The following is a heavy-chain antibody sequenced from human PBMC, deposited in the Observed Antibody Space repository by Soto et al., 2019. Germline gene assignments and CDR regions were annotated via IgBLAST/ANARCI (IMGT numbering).Heavy chain of an antibody. CDR2: IYYSGNT. J-gene: IGHJ6*03. CDR1: GCSISSNGYY. Sequence: SETLSLTCTVSGCSISSNGYYWGWIRQPPGKGLEWIGYIYYSGNTNYNPSLKSRVTISVDTSKNQFSLKLSSVTAADTAVYYCARHGAGRWQLLYMDVWGKGTTVTVSS. CDR3: ARHGAGRWQLLYMDV. V-gene: IGHV4-39*01. D-gene: IGHD2-21*02.